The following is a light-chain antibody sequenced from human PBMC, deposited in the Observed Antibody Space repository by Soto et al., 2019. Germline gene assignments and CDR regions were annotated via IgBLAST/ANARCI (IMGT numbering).Light chain of an antibody. Sequence: QSLLTQPPSTSGAPGQRATISCSGTYSDFGRHYISWYQCVPGVAPKMVMNVNDQRPLGVPDRFSGSKSGTSASLVINDLRSEDEAAYFCAVCDDNLSDGCDFGGGTKLAVL. CDR3: AVCDDNLSDGCD. CDR1: YSDFGRHY. CDR2: VND. J-gene: IGLJ2*01. V-gene: IGLV1-47*01.